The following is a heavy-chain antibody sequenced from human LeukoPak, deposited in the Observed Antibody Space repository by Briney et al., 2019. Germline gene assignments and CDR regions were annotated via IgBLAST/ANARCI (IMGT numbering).Heavy chain of an antibody. Sequence: ASVKVSCKASGYTFTSYDINWVRQATGQGLEWMGWMNPNSGNTGYAQKFQGRVTMTRDTSISTANMELSSLRSEDTAVYYCARRPGGYDSFDSWGQGTLVTVSS. J-gene: IGHJ4*02. CDR2: MNPNSGNT. CDR1: GYTFTSYD. D-gene: IGHD5-12*01. CDR3: ARRPGGYDSFDS. V-gene: IGHV1-8*01.